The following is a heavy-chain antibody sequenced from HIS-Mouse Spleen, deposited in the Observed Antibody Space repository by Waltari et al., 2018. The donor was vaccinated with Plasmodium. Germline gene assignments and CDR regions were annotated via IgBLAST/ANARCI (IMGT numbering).Heavy chain of an antibody. D-gene: IGHD6-6*01. CDR3: ARHRQLAYYFDY. J-gene: IGHJ4*02. V-gene: IGHV4-39*01. CDR2: IYYSGST. CDR1: GGSISSSSYY. Sequence: QLQLQESGPGLVKPSETLSLTCTVSGGSISSSSYYWGWPRQPPGKGLEWIGSIYYSGSTYYNPSLKSRVTISVDTSKNQFSLKLSSVTAADTAVYYCARHRQLAYYFDYWGQGTLVTVSS.